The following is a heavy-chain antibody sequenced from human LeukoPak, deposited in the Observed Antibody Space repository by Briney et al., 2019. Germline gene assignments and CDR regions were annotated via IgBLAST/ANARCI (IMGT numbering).Heavy chain of an antibody. J-gene: IGHJ5*02. Sequence: PGGSLRLSCAASEFTFSTYAMSWVRQAPGNGLEWVSAIGSSDGKTYYADSVKGRFTISRDNSKNTLYLQMNSLRAEDTAVYYCARENVVRGVIITRNWFDPWGQGTLVTVSS. CDR1: EFTFSTYA. CDR2: IGSSDGKT. CDR3: ARENVVRGVIITRNWFDP. D-gene: IGHD3-10*01. V-gene: IGHV3-23*01.